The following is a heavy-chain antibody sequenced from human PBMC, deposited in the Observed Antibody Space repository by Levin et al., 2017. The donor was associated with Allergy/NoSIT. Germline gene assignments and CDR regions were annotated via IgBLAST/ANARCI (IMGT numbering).Heavy chain of an antibody. Sequence: SQTLSLTCAISGDSVSSNSAAWNWIRQSPSRGLEWLGRTYYRSKWYNDYAVSVKSRITINPDTSKNQFSLQLNSVTPEDTAVYYCARAGRGITIFGVVTGAKPFDYWGQGTLVTVSS. D-gene: IGHD3-3*01. CDR1: GDSVSSNSAA. CDR3: ARAGRGITIFGVVTGAKPFDY. J-gene: IGHJ4*02. CDR2: TYYRSKWYN. V-gene: IGHV6-1*01.